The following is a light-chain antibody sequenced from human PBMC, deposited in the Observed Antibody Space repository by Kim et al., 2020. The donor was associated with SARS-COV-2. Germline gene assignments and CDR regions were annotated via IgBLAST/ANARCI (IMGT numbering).Light chain of an antibody. CDR2: SAS. J-gene: IGKJ2*01. CDR3: QQYGSSRYT. V-gene: IGKV3-20*01. CDR1: QSVTSSY. Sequence: EIVLTQSPGTLSLSPGERATLSCRASQSVTSSYLAWYQQRLGQAPRLLIYSASSRAPGIPVRFSGSGSGTDFSLTISRLEPEDFAMYYCQQYGSSRYTFGQGTKLEI.